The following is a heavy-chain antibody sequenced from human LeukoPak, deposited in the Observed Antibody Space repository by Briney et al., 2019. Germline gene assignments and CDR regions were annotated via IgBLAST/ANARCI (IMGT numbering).Heavy chain of an antibody. CDR3: ASKRGYSYGLDY. CDR1: GYTFTSYY. Sequence: ASVKVSCTASGYTFTSYYMHWVRQAPGQGLEWMGIFNPSGGSTSYAQKFQGRVTMTRDTSTSTVYMELSSLRSQDTAVYYCASKRGYSYGLDYWGQGTLVTVSS. V-gene: IGHV1-46*01. D-gene: IGHD5-18*01. CDR2: FNPSGGST. J-gene: IGHJ4*02.